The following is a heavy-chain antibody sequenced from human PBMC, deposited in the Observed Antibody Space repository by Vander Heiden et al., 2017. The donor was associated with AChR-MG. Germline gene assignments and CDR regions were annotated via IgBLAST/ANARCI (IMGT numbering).Heavy chain of an antibody. CDR1: GCSFSSYA. J-gene: IGHJ6*02. CDR2: IIPIFGTA. Sequence: QVQLVQSGAEVKKPGSSVQVSCKASGCSFSSYAISWVRQAPGQGLEWMGGIIPIFGTANYAQKFQGRVTITADESTSTAYMELSSLRSEDTAVYYCARDRLEWRTGDGMDVWCQGTTVTVSS. CDR3: ARDRLEWRTGDGMDV. V-gene: IGHV1-69*01. D-gene: IGHD3-3*01.